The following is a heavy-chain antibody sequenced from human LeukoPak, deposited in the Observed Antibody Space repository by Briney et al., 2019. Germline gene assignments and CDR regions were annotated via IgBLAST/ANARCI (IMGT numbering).Heavy chain of an antibody. V-gene: IGHV3-30-3*01. D-gene: IGHD6-19*01. CDR3: ATDSSSGWYFGELDGYYFDY. Sequence: PGRSLRLSCAASGFTFSSYAMHWVRQAPGKGLEWVAVISYDGSNKYYADSVKGRFTISRDNSKNTLYLQMNSLRAEDTAVYYCATDSSSGWYFGELDGYYFDYWGQGTLVTVSA. J-gene: IGHJ4*02. CDR1: GFTFSSYA. CDR2: ISYDGSNK.